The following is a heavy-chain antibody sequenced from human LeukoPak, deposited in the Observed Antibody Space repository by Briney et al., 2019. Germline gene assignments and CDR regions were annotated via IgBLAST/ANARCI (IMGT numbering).Heavy chain of an antibody. V-gene: IGHV5-51*01. CDR2: IYPGDSDT. CDR3: VRLSRGVPAVSWFDP. CDR1: GYSITNYW. D-gene: IGHD3-10*01. Sequence: KDGESLKISCKVSGYSITNYWIGWVRQMPGKGLECMGIIYPGDSDTRYSPSFQGQVTISVDKSISTAYLQWSRLKASDSAMYYCVRLSRGVPAVSWFDPWGQGTLVTVSS. J-gene: IGHJ5*02.